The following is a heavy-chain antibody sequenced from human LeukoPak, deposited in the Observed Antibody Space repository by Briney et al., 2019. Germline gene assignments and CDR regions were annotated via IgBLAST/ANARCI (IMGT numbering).Heavy chain of an antibody. J-gene: IGHJ6*02. Sequence: SETLSLTCTVSGGSISSSSYYWGWIRQPPGKGLEWIGSIYYSGSTYYNPSLKSRVTISVDTSENQFSLKLSSVTAADTAVYYCARQVVTTYYYGMDVWGQGTTVTVS. D-gene: IGHD2-21*02. V-gene: IGHV4-39*01. CDR1: GGSISSSSYY. CDR3: ARQVVTTYYYGMDV. CDR2: IYYSGST.